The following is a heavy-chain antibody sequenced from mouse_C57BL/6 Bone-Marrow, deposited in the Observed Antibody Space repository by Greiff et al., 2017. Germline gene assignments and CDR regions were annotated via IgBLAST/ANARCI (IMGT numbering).Heavy chain of an antibody. CDR1: GYTFTSYG. Sequence: VQLQESGAELARPGASVKLSCKASGYTFTSYGISWVKQRTGQGLEWIGEIYPRSGNTYYNEKFKGKATLTADKSSSPAYMELRSLTSEDSAVDFCARLDYYGSSSFAYWGQGTLVTVSA. V-gene: IGHV1-81*01. J-gene: IGHJ3*01. CDR2: IYPRSGNT. CDR3: ARLDYYGSSSFAY. D-gene: IGHD1-1*01.